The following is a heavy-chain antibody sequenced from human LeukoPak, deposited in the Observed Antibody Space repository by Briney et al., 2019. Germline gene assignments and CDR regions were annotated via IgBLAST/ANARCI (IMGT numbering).Heavy chain of an antibody. Sequence: PGGSLRLSCAVSGFTFSSYWMNWVRQAPGKGLEWVANINQNGSDKYYVESVKGRSTISRDNAKNSLYLEMNGLRDEDTAVYYCARGAGWPNWGQGTLVTVSS. CDR3: ARGAGWPN. J-gene: IGHJ4*02. CDR2: INQNGSDK. V-gene: IGHV3-7*01. CDR1: GFTFSSYW. D-gene: IGHD6-19*01.